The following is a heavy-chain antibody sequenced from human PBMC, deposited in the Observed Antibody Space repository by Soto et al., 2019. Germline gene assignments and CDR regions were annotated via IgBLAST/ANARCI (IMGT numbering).Heavy chain of an antibody. CDR1: GGSFSGYY. CDR2: INHSGST. J-gene: IGHJ4*02. Sequence: SETLSLTCAVYGGSFSGYYWSWIRQPPGKGLEWIGEINHSGSTNYNPSLKSRVTISVDTSKNQFSLKLSSVTAADTAVYYCARGIVGANHYFDYWGQGTLVTVSS. D-gene: IGHD1-26*01. CDR3: ARGIVGANHYFDY. V-gene: IGHV4-34*01.